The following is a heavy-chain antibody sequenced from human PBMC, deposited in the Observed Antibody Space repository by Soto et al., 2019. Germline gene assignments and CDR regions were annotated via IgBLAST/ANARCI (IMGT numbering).Heavy chain of an antibody. Sequence: QVQLVESGGGVVQPGRSLRLSCAASGFTSSSYGMHWVRQAPGKGLEWVAVIWYDGSNKYYADSVKGRFTISRDNSKNTLYLQMNSLRAEDTAVYYCAREAYCGGDCYSDGWYFDLWGRGTLVTVSS. CDR1: GFTSSSYG. CDR3: AREAYCGGDCYSDGWYFDL. D-gene: IGHD2-21*02. V-gene: IGHV3-33*01. J-gene: IGHJ2*01. CDR2: IWYDGSNK.